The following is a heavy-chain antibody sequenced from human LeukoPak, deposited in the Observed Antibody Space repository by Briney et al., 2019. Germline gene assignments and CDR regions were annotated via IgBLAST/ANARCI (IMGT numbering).Heavy chain of an antibody. J-gene: IGHJ4*02. CDR1: GGTFSSYA. D-gene: IGHD5-18*01. CDR3: ARLYGDTAMVDFDY. V-gene: IGHV1-69*06. Sequence: SVKVSCKASGGTFSSYAISWVRQAPGQGLEWMGGIIPIFGTANYAQKFQGRVTITADKSTSTAYMELSSLRSEDTAVYYCARLYGDTAMVDFDYWGQGTLVTVSS. CDR2: IIPIFGTA.